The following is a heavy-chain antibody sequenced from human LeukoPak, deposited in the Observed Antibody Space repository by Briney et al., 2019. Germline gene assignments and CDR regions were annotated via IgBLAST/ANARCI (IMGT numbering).Heavy chain of an antibody. Sequence: QSGGSLRLSCAASGFTFSSYGMSWVRQAPGKGLEWVSAISGSGGSTYYADSVKGRFTISRDNSKNTLYLQMNSLRAEDTAVYYCAKVDDCYGSGSFDYWGQGTLVTVSS. V-gene: IGHV3-23*01. D-gene: IGHD3-10*01. J-gene: IGHJ4*02. CDR2: ISGSGGST. CDR1: GFTFSSYG. CDR3: AKVDDCYGSGSFDY.